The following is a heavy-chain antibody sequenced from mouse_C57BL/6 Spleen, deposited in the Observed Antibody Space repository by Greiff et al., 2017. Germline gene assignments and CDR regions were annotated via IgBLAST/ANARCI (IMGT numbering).Heavy chain of an antibody. D-gene: IGHD2-4*01. CDR1: GYTFTNYW. CDR2: IYPGGGYT. Sequence: QVQLKESGAELVRPGTSVKMSCKASGYTFTNYWVGWAQQRPGHGLEWIGDIYPGGGYTNYNEKFKGKATLTADKSSSTAYMQLSSLTSEDSAIYYCARRGDDYDEDYWGQGTTRKGPS. CDR3: ARRGDDYDEDY. V-gene: IGHV1-63*01. J-gene: IGHJ2*01.